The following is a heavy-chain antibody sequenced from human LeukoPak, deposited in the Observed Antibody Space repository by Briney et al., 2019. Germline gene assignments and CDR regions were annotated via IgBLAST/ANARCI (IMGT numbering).Heavy chain of an antibody. D-gene: IGHD3-22*01. CDR2: ISSSGSTI. Sequence: QPGGSLRLSCAASGFTFSSYEMNWVRQAPGKGLEWVSYISSSGSTIYYADSVKGRFTISRDNAKNSLYLQMNSLRAEDTAVYYCARDWDYYDSSGAHYWGQGTLVTVSS. J-gene: IGHJ4*02. CDR3: ARDWDYYDSSGAHY. V-gene: IGHV3-48*03. CDR1: GFTFSSYE.